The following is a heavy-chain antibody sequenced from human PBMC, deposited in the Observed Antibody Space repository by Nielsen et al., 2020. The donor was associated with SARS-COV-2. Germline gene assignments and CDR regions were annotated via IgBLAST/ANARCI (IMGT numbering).Heavy chain of an antibody. CDR2: IYYSGST. V-gene: IGHV4-59*08. Sequence: SETLSLTCTVSGGSISSYYWSRIRQPPGKGLEWIGYIYYSGSTNYNPSLKSRVTISVDTSKNQFSLKLSSVTAADTAVYYCARQNYSNYARSYYYYYYMDVWGKGTTVTVSS. J-gene: IGHJ6*03. CDR1: GGSISSYY. D-gene: IGHD4-11*01. CDR3: ARQNYSNYARSYYYYYYMDV.